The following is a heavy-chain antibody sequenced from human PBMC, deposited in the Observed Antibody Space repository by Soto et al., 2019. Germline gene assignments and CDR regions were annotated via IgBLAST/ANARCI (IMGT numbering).Heavy chain of an antibody. Sequence: QIQLVQSGSEVRMPGASVKVSCKASGYIFTTYSITWVRQAPGQGLEWMGWVSASNGKTNYAQKFEDRVTMTTDTSATTAYMELRSLRSDDTAVYYCAREAFGVQASWCDPWGQGTLVTVSS. CDR2: VSASNGKT. CDR3: AREAFGVQASWCDP. J-gene: IGHJ5*02. V-gene: IGHV1-18*01. D-gene: IGHD2-2*01. CDR1: GYIFTTYS.